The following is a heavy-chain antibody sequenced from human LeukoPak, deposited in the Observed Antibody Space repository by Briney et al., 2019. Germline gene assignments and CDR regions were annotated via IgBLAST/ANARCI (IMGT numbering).Heavy chain of an antibody. CDR3: ARGITSGPRRYDVRNFDY. CDR2: INLDGSEK. V-gene: IGHV3-7*01. Sequence: GGSLRLSCTASGFIFSTSWMTWVRQAPGKGLEWVANINLDGSEKYYVDSVKGRFTISRDNAKNSLYLQMNSLRAEDTAVYYCARGITSGPRRYDVRNFDYWGQGTPVTVSS. J-gene: IGHJ4*02. D-gene: IGHD3-3*01. CDR1: GFIFSTSW.